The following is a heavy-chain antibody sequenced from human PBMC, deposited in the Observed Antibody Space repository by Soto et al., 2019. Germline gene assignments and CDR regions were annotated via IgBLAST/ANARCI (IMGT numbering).Heavy chain of an antibody. CDR1: GGSISSGGYY. CDR3: ARGSRYCSGGSCFLLDY. CDR2: IYYSGST. V-gene: IGHV4-31*03. Sequence: SETLSLACTVSGGSISSGGYYWSWIRQHPGKGLEWIGYIYYSGSTYYNASLKSRVTISVDTSKNQFSLKLSSVTAADTAVYYCARGSRYCSGGSCFLLDYWGQGTLVTVS. D-gene: IGHD2-15*01. J-gene: IGHJ4*02.